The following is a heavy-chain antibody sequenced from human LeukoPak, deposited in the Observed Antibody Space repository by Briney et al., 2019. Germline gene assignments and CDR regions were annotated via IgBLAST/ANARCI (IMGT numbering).Heavy chain of an antibody. CDR2: INPNSGGT. D-gene: IGHD2-2*01. J-gene: IGHJ4*02. CDR1: GYTFTGYY. V-gene: IGHV1-2*02. CDR3: AREVVVVPAAMAGGDY. Sequence: ASVKVSCKASGYTFTGYYMHWVRQAPGQGLEWMGWINPNSGGTNYAQKFQGRVTMTRDTSISTAYMELSRLRSDDTAVYYCAREVVVVPAAMAGGDYWGQGTLVTVSS.